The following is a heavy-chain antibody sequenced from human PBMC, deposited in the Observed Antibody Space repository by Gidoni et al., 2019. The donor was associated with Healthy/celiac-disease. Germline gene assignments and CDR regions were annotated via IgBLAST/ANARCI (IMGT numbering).Heavy chain of an antibody. CDR3: AAEGTAVGGVDY. Sequence: QMQLVQSGPEVKKPGTSVKVSCTASGFTFTNSAVQWVRQARGQRLEWIGWIVVGSGNTNYAQKLQERVTSTRDMSTSTAYMELSSLRSEDTAVYYCAAEGTAVGGVDYWGQGTLVTVSS. CDR2: IVVGSGNT. J-gene: IGHJ4*02. V-gene: IGHV1-58*01. CDR1: GFTFTNSA. D-gene: IGHD6-13*01.